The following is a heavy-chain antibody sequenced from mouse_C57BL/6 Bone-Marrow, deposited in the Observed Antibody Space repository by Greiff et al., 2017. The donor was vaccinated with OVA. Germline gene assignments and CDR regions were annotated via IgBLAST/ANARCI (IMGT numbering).Heavy chain of an antibody. J-gene: IGHJ3*01. D-gene: IGHD1-1*01. CDR1: GFTFSSYT. Sequence: EVQRVESGGGLVKPGGSLKLSCAASGFTFSSYTMSWVRQTPEKRLEWVATISGGGGNTYYPDSVKGRFTISRDNAKNTLYLQMSSLRSEDTALYYCASLGKAWCAYWGQGTLVTVSA. CDR3: ASLGKAWCAY. CDR2: ISGGGGNT. V-gene: IGHV5-9*01.